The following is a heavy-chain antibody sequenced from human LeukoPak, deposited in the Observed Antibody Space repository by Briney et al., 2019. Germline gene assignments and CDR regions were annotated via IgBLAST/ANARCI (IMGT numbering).Heavy chain of an antibody. CDR2: IIPKYSAS. V-gene: IGHV1-69*13. CDR1: GGSFSDYP. D-gene: IGHD3-3*02. CDR3: VRPDRIFGVPTAFDV. Sequence: SVKVSCKASGGSFSDYPINWVRQAPGQGLEWLGGIIPKYSASNYAQAFQGRVTITADESTNTVYMEMSGLRPDDTAVYYCVRPDRIFGVPTAFDVWGQGTLVAVSS. J-gene: IGHJ3*01.